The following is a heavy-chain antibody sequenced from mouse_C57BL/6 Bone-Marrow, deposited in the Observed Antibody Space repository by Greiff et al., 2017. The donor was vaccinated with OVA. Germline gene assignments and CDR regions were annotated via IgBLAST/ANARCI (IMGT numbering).Heavy chain of an antibody. CDR2: ISSGGSYT. CDR3: ASPRTGTGAMDY. CDR1: GSTFSSYG. Sequence: EVQRVESGGDLVKPGGSLKLSCAASGSTFSSYGMSWVRQTPDKRLEWVATISSGGSYTYYPDSVKGRFTISRDNAKNTLYLQMSSLKSEDTAMYYCASPRTGTGAMDYWGQGTSVTVSS. V-gene: IGHV5-6*01. D-gene: IGHD4-1*01. J-gene: IGHJ4*01.